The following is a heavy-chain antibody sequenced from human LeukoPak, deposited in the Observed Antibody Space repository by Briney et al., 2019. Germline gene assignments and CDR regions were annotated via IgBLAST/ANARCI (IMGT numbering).Heavy chain of an antibody. CDR1: GGSFSGYY. CDR2: INHSGST. D-gene: IGHD1-26*01. J-gene: IGHJ4*02. CDR3: ARLHYRYYFDY. Sequence: PSETLSLTCAVYGGSFSGYYWNWIRQPPGKGLEWIGEINHSGSTNYNPSLRSRVTISVDTSKNQFSLKLSSVTAADTAVYYCARLHYRYYFDYWGQGTLVTVSS. V-gene: IGHV4-34*01.